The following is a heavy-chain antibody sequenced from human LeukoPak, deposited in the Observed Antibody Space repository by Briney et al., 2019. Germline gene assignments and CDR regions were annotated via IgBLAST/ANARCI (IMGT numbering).Heavy chain of an antibody. D-gene: IGHD1-26*01. V-gene: IGHV1-69*13. CDR3: AKDGGTYSADY. CDR1: GGTFSSYA. Sequence: ASVTVSCTASGGTFSSYAISWVRQAPGQGLEWMGGIIPIFGTANYAQKFQGRVTITADESTSTAYMELSSLRSEDTAVYYCAKDGGTYSADYWGQGTLVTVSS. CDR2: IIPIFGTA. J-gene: IGHJ4*02.